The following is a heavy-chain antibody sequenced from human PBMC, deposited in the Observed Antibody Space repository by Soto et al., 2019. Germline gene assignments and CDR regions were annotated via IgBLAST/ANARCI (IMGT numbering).Heavy chain of an antibody. CDR2: ISSSSSTI. D-gene: IGHD2-2*01. V-gene: IGHV3-48*01. Sequence: GGSLRLSCAASGFTFSSYSIHCVRKAKGKGLEWVSYISSSSSTIYYADSVKGRFTISRDNAKNSLYLQMNSLRAEDTAVYYCARDVVVVPAASFDLWGQGTLVTVSS. J-gene: IGHJ4*02. CDR1: GFTFSSYS. CDR3: ARDVVVVPAASFDL.